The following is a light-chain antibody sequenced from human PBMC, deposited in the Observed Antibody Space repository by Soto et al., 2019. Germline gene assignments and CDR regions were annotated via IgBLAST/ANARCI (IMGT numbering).Light chain of an antibody. V-gene: IGKV3-15*01. CDR1: QSVSSD. Sequence: EIVMTQSPATLSVSPGERATLSCRASQSVSSDLVWYQQKPGQAPRLLIYGASTRATGIPSRFSGSGSGTDFTLTISSLQPEDSATYYCLQDYNYPLTFGGGTKVDIK. J-gene: IGKJ4*01. CDR2: GAS. CDR3: LQDYNYPLT.